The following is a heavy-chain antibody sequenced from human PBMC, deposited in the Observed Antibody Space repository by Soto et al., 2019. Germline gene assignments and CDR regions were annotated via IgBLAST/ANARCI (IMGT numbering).Heavy chain of an antibody. Sequence: QVPLVQSGAEVRKPGASVKVSCKASGYTFSSYAMHWVRQAPGQRLEWMGWINAGYGNTKSSQKFQDRVTISRDTSASTAYMELTSLRSEDTAVYYCARDTVDGTFVLWGQGTLVTVSS. CDR3: ARDTVDGTFVL. V-gene: IGHV1-3*01. D-gene: IGHD1-1*01. J-gene: IGHJ4*02. CDR1: GYTFSSYA. CDR2: INAGYGNT.